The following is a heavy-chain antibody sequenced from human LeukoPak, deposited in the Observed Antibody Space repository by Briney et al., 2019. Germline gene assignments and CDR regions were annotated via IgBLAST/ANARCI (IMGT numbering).Heavy chain of an antibody. J-gene: IGHJ4*02. CDR1: GFTFSSYS. CDR2: ISSSSSYI. V-gene: IGHV3-21*01. Sequence: GGSLRLSCAASGFTFSSYSMNWVRQSPGKGLEWVSSISSSSSYIYYADSVKGRFTISRDNAKNSLYLQMNSLRAEDTAVYYCARGSNYGSGSYYEFDYWGQGTLVTVSS. D-gene: IGHD3-10*01. CDR3: ARGSNYGSGSYYEFDY.